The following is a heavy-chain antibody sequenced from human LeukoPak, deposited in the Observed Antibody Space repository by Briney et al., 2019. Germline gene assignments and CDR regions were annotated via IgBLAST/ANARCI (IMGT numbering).Heavy chain of an antibody. Sequence: GRSLRLSCAASGFTFSSYGMHWVRQAPDKGLEWVAVIWYDGSNKYYADSVKGRFTISRDNSKNTLYLQMNGLRAEDTAVYYCARGYGDYDKWFDPWGQGTLVTVSS. V-gene: IGHV3-33*01. CDR2: IWYDGSNK. CDR1: GFTFSSYG. D-gene: IGHD4-17*01. J-gene: IGHJ5*02. CDR3: ARGYGDYDKWFDP.